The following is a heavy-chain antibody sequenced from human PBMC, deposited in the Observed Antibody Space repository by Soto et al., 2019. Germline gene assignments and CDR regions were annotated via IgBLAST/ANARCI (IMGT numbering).Heavy chain of an antibody. D-gene: IGHD6-13*01. V-gene: IGHV4-34*01. CDR1: GGSFSGYY. Sequence: PSETLSLTCAVYGGSFSGYYWSWIRQPPGKGLEWIGEINHSGSTNYNPSLKSRVTISVDTSKNQFSLKLSSVTAADTAVYYCARGRVAAASRVLGYFDYWGQGTLVTVSS. J-gene: IGHJ4*02. CDR3: ARGRVAAASRVLGYFDY. CDR2: INHSGST.